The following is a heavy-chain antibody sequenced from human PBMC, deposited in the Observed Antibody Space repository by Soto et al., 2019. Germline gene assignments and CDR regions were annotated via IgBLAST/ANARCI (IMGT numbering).Heavy chain of an antibody. CDR1: GYTFTSYG. CDR2: ISAYNGNT. CDR3: ARDSQWDSSGYFGYFDY. J-gene: IGHJ4*02. V-gene: IGHV1-18*04. D-gene: IGHD3-22*01. Sequence: ASVKVSCKASGYTFTSYGISWVRQAPGQGLEWMGWISAYNGNTNYAQKLQGRVTMTTDTSTSTAYMVLRSLRSDDTAVYYCARDSQWDSSGYFGYFDYWGQGTLVTVSS.